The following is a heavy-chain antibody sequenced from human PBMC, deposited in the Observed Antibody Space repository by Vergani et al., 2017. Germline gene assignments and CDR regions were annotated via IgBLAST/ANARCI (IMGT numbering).Heavy chain of an antibody. CDR1: GGSFTSYH. D-gene: IGHD4-11*01. J-gene: IGHJ6*03. CDR2: IDHTGRP. V-gene: IGHV4-34*01. CDR3: ARVNTETNGHLYYYYYMDG. Sequence: QVQLQQWGGGLLKPSETLSLTCVVTGGSFTSYHWPWIRQSPGEGLEWVGDIDHTGRPDSNPSLKSRLTMSVDKSRNQFALTLNSVTATDTAIYFCARVNTETNGHLYYYYYMDGWSQGTAVTVS.